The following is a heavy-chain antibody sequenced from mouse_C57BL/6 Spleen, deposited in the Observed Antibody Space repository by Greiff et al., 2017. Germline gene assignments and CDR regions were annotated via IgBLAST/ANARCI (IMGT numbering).Heavy chain of an antibody. D-gene: IGHD1-1*01. CDR2: ISSGGDYI. V-gene: IGHV5-9-1*02. CDR3: TSIYYYGSSSVYFDY. Sequence: EVQVVESGEGLVKPGGSLKLSCAASGFTFSSYAMSWVRQTPEKRLEWVAYISSGGDYIYYADTVKGRFTISRDNARNTLYLQMSSLKSEDTAMYYCTSIYYYGSSSVYFDYWGQGTTLTVSS. CDR1: GFTFSSYA. J-gene: IGHJ2*01.